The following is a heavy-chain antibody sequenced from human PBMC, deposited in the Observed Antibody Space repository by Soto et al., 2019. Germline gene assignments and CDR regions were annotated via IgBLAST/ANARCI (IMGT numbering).Heavy chain of an antibody. CDR3: AKFGMATTKRSPPYYIDY. Sequence: GGSLRLSCAASGFTFSSYAMSWVRQAPGKGLEWVSSISGSGGGTYYADSVKGRFTFSRDNSKNTLYLQMNSLRAEDAAVYYCAKFGMATTKRSPPYYIDYWGQGALVTVSS. J-gene: IGHJ4*02. V-gene: IGHV3-23*01. CDR2: ISGSGGGT. CDR1: GFTFSSYA. D-gene: IGHD1-1*01.